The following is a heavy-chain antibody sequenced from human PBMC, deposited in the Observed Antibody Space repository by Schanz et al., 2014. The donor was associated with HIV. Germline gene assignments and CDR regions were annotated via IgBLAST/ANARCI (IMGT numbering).Heavy chain of an antibody. CDR1: GFTFSTYS. CDR2: ISGGST. D-gene: IGHD1-1*01. CDR3: AKRRDSGYAYFDY. Sequence: EVQLVESGGGLVQRGGSLRLSCVASGFTFSTYSMNWVRQTPGKGLEWVSAISGGSTYYADSVKGRFTISRDSFNNTLYLQMNSLRAEDTAVYYCAKRRDSGYAYFDYWGQGTLVTVSS. V-gene: IGHV3-66*02. J-gene: IGHJ4*02.